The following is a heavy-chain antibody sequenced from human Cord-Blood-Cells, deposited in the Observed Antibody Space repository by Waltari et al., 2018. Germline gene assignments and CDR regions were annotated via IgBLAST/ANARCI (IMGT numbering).Heavy chain of an antibody. D-gene: IGHD1-26*01. CDR1: GGSISSSSSY. J-gene: IGHJ4*02. Sequence: QLQLQESGPGLVKPSETLSITCTVSGGSISSSSSYWGWIRQPTGKGLEWIGSIYYSGCTYYNPSLKSRVTISVDTSKNQFSLKLISVTAADTAVYYCASHSGIVGATFDYWGQGTLVTVSS. CDR3: ASHSGIVGATFDY. CDR2: IYYSGCT. V-gene: IGHV4-39*01.